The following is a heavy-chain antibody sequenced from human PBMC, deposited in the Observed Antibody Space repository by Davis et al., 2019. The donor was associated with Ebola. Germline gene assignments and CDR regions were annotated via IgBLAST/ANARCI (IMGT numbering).Heavy chain of an antibody. D-gene: IGHD5-12*01. CDR1: GGSISSYY. J-gene: IGHJ6*02. CDR3: ARERVYSGYHYYYYGMDV. CDR2: IYYSGST. Sequence: ETLSLTCTVSGGSISSYYWSWIRQPPGKGLEWIGYIYYSGSTNYNPSLKSRVTISVDTSKNQFSLKLSSVTAADTAVYYCARERVYSGYHYYYYGMDVWGQGTTVTVSS. V-gene: IGHV4-59*01.